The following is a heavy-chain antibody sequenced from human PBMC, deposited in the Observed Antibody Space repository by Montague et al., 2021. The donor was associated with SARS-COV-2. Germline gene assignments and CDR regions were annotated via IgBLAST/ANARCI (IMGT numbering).Heavy chain of an antibody. D-gene: IGHD3-10*01. J-gene: IGHJ4*02. V-gene: IGHV3-74*01. CDR1: GLTFNKYW. CDR3: AGYSSRSNNWGY. CDR2: INSDGTTT. Sequence: SLRLSCAASGLTFNKYWMHWVRQPPGRGLVWVSGINSDGTTTFYAGSVKGRFTISRDDAKNTLYLQMNSLRAEDTAVYYCAGYSSRSNNWGYWGQGTLVTLSS.